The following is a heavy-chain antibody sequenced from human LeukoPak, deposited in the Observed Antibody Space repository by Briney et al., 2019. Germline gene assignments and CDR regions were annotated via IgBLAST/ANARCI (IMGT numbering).Heavy chain of an antibody. J-gene: IGHJ3*02. V-gene: IGHV5-51*01. CDR3: ATNTMFRGIHAFDI. CDR1: GYSFTSYW. D-gene: IGHD3-10*01. CDR2: IYPGDSDT. Sequence: ESLKISCKGSGYSFTSYWIGWVRQMPGKGLEWMGIIYPGDSDTRYSPYFQGQVTISADKSISTAYLQWSSLKASDSAMYYCATNTMFRGIHAFDIWGQGTMVTVSS.